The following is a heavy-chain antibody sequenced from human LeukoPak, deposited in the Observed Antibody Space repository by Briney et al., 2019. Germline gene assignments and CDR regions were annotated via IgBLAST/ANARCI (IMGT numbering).Heavy chain of an antibody. CDR2: IIPIFDTA. D-gene: IGHD5-12*01. J-gene: IGHJ4*02. CDR1: GGTFRSYA. CDR3: ARDGHGYSGYDFRYFDY. V-gene: IGHV1-69*06. Sequence: SVKVSCKASGGTFRSYAINWVRQASGQGLEWMGGIIPIFDTANNAQKFQGRVTITADKSTSTAYMELSSLTSEDTAVYYCARDGHGYSGYDFRYFDYWGQGTLVTVSS.